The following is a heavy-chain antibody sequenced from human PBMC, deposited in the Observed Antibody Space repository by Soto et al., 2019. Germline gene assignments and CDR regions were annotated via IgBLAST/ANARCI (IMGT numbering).Heavy chain of an antibody. V-gene: IGHV3-30-3*01. Sequence: GGSLRLSCSASGSAFRGYSIHWVRQAPGKGLEWITLISYDEATTFYADSVKGRFTISRDDSKNVSYLQMNSLRVEDTAVYFCVRDHAWAFDSWGQGTQVTVSS. CDR3: VRDHAWAFDS. J-gene: IGHJ4*02. CDR2: ISYDEATT. D-gene: IGHD2-2*01. CDR1: GSAFRGYS.